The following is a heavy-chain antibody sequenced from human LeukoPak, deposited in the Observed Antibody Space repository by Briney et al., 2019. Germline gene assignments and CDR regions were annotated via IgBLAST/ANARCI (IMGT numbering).Heavy chain of an antibody. D-gene: IGHD2-15*01. CDR3: ARVGSRYCSGANCYDGF. CDR2: ISYDGNNQ. CDR1: GFAFSSLA. V-gene: IGHV3-30-3*01. J-gene: IGHJ4*02. Sequence: GGSLRLSCAVSGFAFSSLAMHWVRQAPGKGLEWVAFISYDGNNQYYADSVKGRFTISRDNSKNTLYLQMNDLRAEDTAIYYCARVGSRYCSGANCYDGFWGQGTLVSVSS.